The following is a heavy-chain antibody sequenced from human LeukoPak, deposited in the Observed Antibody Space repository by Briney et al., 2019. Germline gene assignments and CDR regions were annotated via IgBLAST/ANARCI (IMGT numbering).Heavy chain of an antibody. D-gene: IGHD6-13*01. CDR2: ISAYNGNT. V-gene: IGHV1-18*01. Sequence: ASVKVSSKASGYTFTSYGISWVRQAPGEGLQWMGWISAYNGNTTYAQKLQGRVTMTTDTSTSTAYMELRSLRSDDTAVYYCARLGGAAAATDYFDYWGQGTLVTVSS. CDR3: ARLGGAAAATDYFDY. CDR1: GYTFTSYG. J-gene: IGHJ4*02.